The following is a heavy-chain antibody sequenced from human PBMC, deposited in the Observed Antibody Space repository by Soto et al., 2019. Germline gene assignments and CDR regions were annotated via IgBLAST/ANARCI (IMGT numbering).Heavy chain of an antibody. Sequence: QVQLVQSGAEVRKPGASVKVSCKASGYTFNRHYIQWVRQAPGQGLEWMGMIDPSGGDTNYAKKFQGRVTLTSDTSTSTVYMELRSLRSEDTAVYYCAKRRGVGLTRSSFDYWGPGPLVIVSS. V-gene: IGHV1-46*02. CDR3: AKRRGVGLTRSSFDY. D-gene: IGHD1-26*01. CDR2: IDPSGGDT. J-gene: IGHJ4*02. CDR1: GYTFNRHY.